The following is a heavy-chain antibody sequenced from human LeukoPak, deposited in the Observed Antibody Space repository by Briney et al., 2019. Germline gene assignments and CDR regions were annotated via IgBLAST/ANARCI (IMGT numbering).Heavy chain of an antibody. D-gene: IGHD4-11*01. V-gene: IGHV3-48*01. J-gene: IGHJ1*01. Sequence: GGSLRLSCAASGFTFSNAWMSWVRQAPGKGLEWVSYISSSSSTIYYADSVKGRFTISRDNAKNSLYLQMNSLRAEDTAVYYCARDLGMTTATIQHWGQGTLVTVSS. CDR2: ISSSSSTI. CDR3: ARDLGMTTATIQH. CDR1: GFTFSNAW.